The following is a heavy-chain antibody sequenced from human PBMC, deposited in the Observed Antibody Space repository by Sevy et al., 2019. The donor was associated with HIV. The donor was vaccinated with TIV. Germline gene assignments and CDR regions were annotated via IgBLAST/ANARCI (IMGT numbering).Heavy chain of an antibody. CDR1: GGSISSGDYY. V-gene: IGHV4-30-4*01. CDR3: ARESYGRVDYYGMDV. J-gene: IGHJ6*02. D-gene: IGHD5-18*01. CDR2: IYYSGST. Sequence: SETLSLTCTVSGGSISSGDYYWSWIRQPPGKGLEWIGYIYYSGSTYYNPSLKSRATISVDTSKNQFSLKLSSVTAADTAVYYCARESYGRVDYYGMDVWGQGTTVTVSS.